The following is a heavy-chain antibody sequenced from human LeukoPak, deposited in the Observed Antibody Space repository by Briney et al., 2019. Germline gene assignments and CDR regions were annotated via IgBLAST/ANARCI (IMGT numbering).Heavy chain of an antibody. D-gene: IGHD4-17*01. CDR2: ISAYNGNT. V-gene: IGHV1-18*01. CDR1: GGTFSSYA. Sequence: ASVKVSCKASGGTFSSYAISWVRQAPGQGLEWMGWISAYNGNTNYAQKLQGRVTMTTDTSTSTAYMELRSLRSDDTAVYYCARDDDYGDYLDYWGQGTLVTVSS. J-gene: IGHJ4*02. CDR3: ARDDDYGDYLDY.